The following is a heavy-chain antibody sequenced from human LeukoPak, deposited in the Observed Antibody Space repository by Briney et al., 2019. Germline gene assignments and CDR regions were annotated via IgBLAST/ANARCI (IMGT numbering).Heavy chain of an antibody. CDR3: ARDPRNVGLAP. CDR1: GFSLSGYW. D-gene: IGHD2-15*01. CDR2: NNGDGSTT. V-gene: IGHV3-74*01. Sequence: GGSLRLSCVASGFSLSGYWMYWVRQAPGKGLMYISRNNGDGSTTNYADVVKGRFAMSRDNVKNTLYLQMNSLRVEDTAVYYCARDPRNVGLAPWGQGTLVTVSS. J-gene: IGHJ5*02.